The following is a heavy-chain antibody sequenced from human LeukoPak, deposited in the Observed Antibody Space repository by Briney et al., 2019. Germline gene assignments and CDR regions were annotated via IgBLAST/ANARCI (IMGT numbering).Heavy chain of an antibody. D-gene: IGHD3-10*01. Sequence: SETLSLTCTVSGGSISTYYWSCNRQPPGKGLEWIGYFYYSGSTNYNPSLKSRVTISVDTSKNQFSLNLISVTAADTAVYYCARDPAGAGALDLWGQGTMVTVSS. CDR2: FYYSGST. CDR3: ARDPAGAGALDL. V-gene: IGHV4-59*01. CDR1: GGSISTYY. J-gene: IGHJ3*01.